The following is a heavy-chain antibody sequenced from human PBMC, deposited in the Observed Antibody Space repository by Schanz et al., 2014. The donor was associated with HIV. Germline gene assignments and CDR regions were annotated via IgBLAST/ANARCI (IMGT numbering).Heavy chain of an antibody. CDR3: ARNQYQMLPFDF. V-gene: IGHV1-2*02. CDR1: GDTFKSHG. J-gene: IGHJ4*02. D-gene: IGHD2-15*01. CDR2: IIPNSGDT. Sequence: QVQLVQSGAALRKPGTSVRVSCMVPGDTFKSHGFGWVRQAPGQGPEWMGGIIPNSGDTDYAQKFQGRVTMTRDTSISTAYMELSRLRSDDTAVYYCARNQYQMLPFDFWGQGTLVTVSS.